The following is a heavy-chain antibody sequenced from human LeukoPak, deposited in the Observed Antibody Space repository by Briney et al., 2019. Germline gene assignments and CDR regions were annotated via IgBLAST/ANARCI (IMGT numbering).Heavy chain of an antibody. J-gene: IGHJ4*02. CDR2: IRYDGSNK. CDR3: ARDFILLRLGELSSPHSFDY. D-gene: IGHD3-16*02. CDR1: GFTFSSYG. V-gene: IGHV3-30*02. Sequence: GGSLRLSCAASGFTFSSYGMHWVRQAPGKGLEWVAFIRYDGSNKYYADSVKGRFTISRDNAKNSLYLQMNSLRAKDTAVYYCARDFILLRLGELSSPHSFDYWGQGTLVTVSS.